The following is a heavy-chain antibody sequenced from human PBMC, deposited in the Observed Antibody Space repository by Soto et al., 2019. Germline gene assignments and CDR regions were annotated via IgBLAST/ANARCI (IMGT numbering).Heavy chain of an antibody. Sequence: PGGSLRLSCAASGFTFSSYWMHWVRQAPGKGLVWVSRINSDGSSTSYADSVKGRFTISRDNAKNTLYLQMNSLSADDAAVYFCAKGRAITVYGVDILFDYWGLGTLVTVSS. D-gene: IGHD3-3*01. CDR3: AKGRAITVYGVDILFDY. CDR2: INSDGSST. CDR1: GFTFSSYW. J-gene: IGHJ4*01. V-gene: IGHV3-74*01.